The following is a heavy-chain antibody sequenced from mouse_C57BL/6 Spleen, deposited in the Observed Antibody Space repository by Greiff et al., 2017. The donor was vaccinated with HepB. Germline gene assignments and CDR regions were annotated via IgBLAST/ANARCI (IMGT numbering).Heavy chain of an antibody. CDR3: ARSLYYGSSYDAMDY. CDR1: GYTFTNYW. Sequence: VQGVESGAELVRPGTSVKMSCKASGYTFTNYWIGWAKQRPGHGLEWIGDIYPGGGYTNYNEKFKGKATLTADKSSSTAYMQFSSLTSEDSAIYYCARSLYYGSSYDAMDYWGQGTSVTVSS. J-gene: IGHJ4*01. V-gene: IGHV1-63*01. D-gene: IGHD1-1*01. CDR2: IYPGGGYT.